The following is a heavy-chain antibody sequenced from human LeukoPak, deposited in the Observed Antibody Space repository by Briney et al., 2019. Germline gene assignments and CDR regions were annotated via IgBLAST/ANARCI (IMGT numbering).Heavy chain of an antibody. J-gene: IGHJ6*04. V-gene: IGHV3-48*03. Sequence: GGSLRLSCAASGFTFSSYGMSWVRQVPGKGLEWVSYISSSGSTIYYADSVKGRFTISRDNAKNSLYLQMNSLRAEDTAVYYCAELGITMIGGVWGKGTTVTISS. CDR3: AELGITMIGGV. CDR2: ISSSGSTI. CDR1: GFTFSSYG. D-gene: IGHD3-10*02.